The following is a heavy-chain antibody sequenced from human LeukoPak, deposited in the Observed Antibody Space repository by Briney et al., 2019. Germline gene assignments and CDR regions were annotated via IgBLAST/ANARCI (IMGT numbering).Heavy chain of an antibody. V-gene: IGHV4-59*01. CDR1: GGSISSYY. J-gene: IGHJ2*01. CDR3: ARAGWQQSKRIQHWYFDL. Sequence: SETLSLTCTVSGGSISSYYWSWIRQPPGKGLEWIGYIYYSGSTNYNPSLKSRVTIPVDTSKNQFSLKLSSVTAADTAVYYCARAGWQQSKRIQHWYFDLWAVAPWSLSPQ. D-gene: IGHD5-24*01. CDR2: IYYSGST.